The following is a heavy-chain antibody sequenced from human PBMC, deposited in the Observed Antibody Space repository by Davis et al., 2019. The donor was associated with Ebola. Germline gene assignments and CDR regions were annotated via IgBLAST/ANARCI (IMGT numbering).Heavy chain of an antibody. V-gene: IGHV3-7*01. CDR1: GFTFRNYW. Sequence: GESLKISCVASGFTFRNYWMSWVRQAPGKGLEWVANIKQDGSEKYYVDSVKGRFTISRDNAKNSLYLQMNSLRAEDTAVYYCARRIDYWGQGTLVTVSS. CDR2: IKQDGSEK. CDR3: ARRIDY. J-gene: IGHJ4*02.